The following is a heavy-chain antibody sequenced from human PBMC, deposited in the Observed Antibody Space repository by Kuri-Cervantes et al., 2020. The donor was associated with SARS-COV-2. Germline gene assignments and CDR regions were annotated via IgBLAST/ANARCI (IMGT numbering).Heavy chain of an antibody. J-gene: IGHJ5*02. Sequence: GSLRLSCTVSGGSISSYYWGWTRQPAGKGLEWIGRIHVNGRTNYNPSLKTRVTMSVDASKTHFSLKLRSVTAADTAVYYCARTGSSGWPGSHWFDPWGQGTLVTVSS. CDR2: IHVNGRT. V-gene: IGHV4-4*07. CDR3: ARTGSSGWPGSHWFDP. CDR1: GGSISSYY. D-gene: IGHD6-25*01.